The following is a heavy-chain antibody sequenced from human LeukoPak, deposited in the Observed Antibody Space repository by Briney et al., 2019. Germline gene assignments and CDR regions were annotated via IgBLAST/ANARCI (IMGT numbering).Heavy chain of an antibody. Sequence: GSSVKVSCKASGGTFSSYAISWVRQAPGQGLEWMGGIIPIFGTANYAQKFQGRVTITADESTSTAYMELSSLRSEDTAVYYCAGGPRSSGYSPTPYWYFDLWGRGTLVTVSS. CDR1: GGTFSSYA. J-gene: IGHJ2*01. CDR3: AGGPRSSGYSPTPYWYFDL. CDR2: IIPIFGTA. D-gene: IGHD3-22*01. V-gene: IGHV1-69*01.